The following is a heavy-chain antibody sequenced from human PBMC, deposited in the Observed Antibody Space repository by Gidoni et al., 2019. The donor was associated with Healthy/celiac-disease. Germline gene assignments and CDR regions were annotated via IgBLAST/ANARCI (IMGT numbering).Heavy chain of an antibody. J-gene: IGHJ4*02. CDR3: AKDLRYSSSWYWEFTGLDY. CDR2: ISYDGSNK. V-gene: IGHV3-30*18. D-gene: IGHD6-13*01. Sequence: QVQLVESGGGVVQPGRSLRLSCAASGFTFSSYGMPWVRQAPGKGLEWVAVISYDGSNKYYADSVKGRFTISRDNSKNTLYLQMNSLRAEDTAVYYCAKDLRYSSSWYWEFTGLDYWGQGTLVTVSS. CDR1: GFTFSSYG.